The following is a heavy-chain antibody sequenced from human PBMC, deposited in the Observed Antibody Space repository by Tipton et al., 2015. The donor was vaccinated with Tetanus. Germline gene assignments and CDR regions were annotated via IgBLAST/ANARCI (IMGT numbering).Heavy chain of an antibody. J-gene: IGHJ4*02. V-gene: IGHV4-59*05. D-gene: IGHD2-2*01. CDR1: GGSFTDFY. CDR2: LDYSGNT. Sequence: TLSLTCAVSGGSFTDFYWSWIRQVPGQGLVWIGSLDYSGNTYYNSSLMSRVTISVDTSKNQLSLRLNSVTAVDTAVYYCAKSDRVTRTSWYFHDWGQGTLVTVSS. CDR3: AKSDRVTRTSWYFHD.